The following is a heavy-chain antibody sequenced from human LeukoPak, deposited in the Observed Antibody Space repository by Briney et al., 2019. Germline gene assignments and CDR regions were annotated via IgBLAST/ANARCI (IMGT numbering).Heavy chain of an antibody. CDR2: INPNSGGT. D-gene: IGHD5-18*01. CDR1: GYTFTGYY. Sequence: RASVKVSCKASGYTFTGYYMHWVRQAPGQGLEWMGWINPNSGGTNYAQKFQGRVTMTRDTSISTAYMELSRLRSDDTAVYYCARDLWGYSYGYGYWGQGTLVTVSS. V-gene: IGHV1-2*02. CDR3: ARDLWGYSYGYGY. J-gene: IGHJ4*02.